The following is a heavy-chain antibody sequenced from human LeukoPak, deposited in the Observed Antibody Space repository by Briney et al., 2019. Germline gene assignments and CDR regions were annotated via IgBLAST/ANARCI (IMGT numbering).Heavy chain of an antibody. V-gene: IGHV3-21*04. CDR2: ISSSSSYI. CDR3: AKDLTVTTGWFDP. D-gene: IGHD4-17*01. Sequence: PGGSLRLSCAASGFTFSSYSMNWVRQAPGKGLEWVSSISSSSSYIYYADSVKGRFTISRDNSKNTLYLQMNSLRAEDTAVYYCAKDLTVTTGWFDPWGQGTLVTVSS. CDR1: GFTFSSYS. J-gene: IGHJ5*02.